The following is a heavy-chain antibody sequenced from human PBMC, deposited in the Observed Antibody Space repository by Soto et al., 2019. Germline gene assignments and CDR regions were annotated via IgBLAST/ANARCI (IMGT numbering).Heavy chain of an antibody. CDR2: IYWDDDQ. Sequence: QITLKESGPTLVKPTQTLTLTCTFSGFSLDTSGVGVGWIRQAPGEALEWLGVIYWDDDQRYSPALRNRLTITKSTSKNQVVLTMTNMNPVDAGTYYCARRRIYNGYDSWGQGTLVTVSS. V-gene: IGHV2-5*02. D-gene: IGHD5-12*01. J-gene: IGHJ4*02. CDR1: GFSLDTSGVG. CDR3: ARRRIYNGYDS.